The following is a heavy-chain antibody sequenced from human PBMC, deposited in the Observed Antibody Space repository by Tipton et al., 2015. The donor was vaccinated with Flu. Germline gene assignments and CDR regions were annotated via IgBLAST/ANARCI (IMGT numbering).Heavy chain of an antibody. D-gene: IGHD4-11*01. CDR2: ICPGSP. Sequence: TLSLTCSVSGGSISSGGEYWTWIRQHPGKGLEWIGNICPGSPYYNPSLKSRVTISVARSKNQFSLRLTSVTAADTAVYYCARRDYSNYVSEPKNWFDPWGQGTLVTVSS. J-gene: IGHJ5*02. CDR3: ARRDYSNYVSEPKNWFDP. CDR1: GGSISSGGEY. V-gene: IGHV4-31*03.